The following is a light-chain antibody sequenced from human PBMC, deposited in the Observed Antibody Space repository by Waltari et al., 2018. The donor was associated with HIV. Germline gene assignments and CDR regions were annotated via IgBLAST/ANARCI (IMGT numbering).Light chain of an antibody. Sequence: QSVLTQPPSASGTPGQRVTISCSGSSSNIGRNAVNWYQHLPGTAPKLLLYGNDARPSGVPDRFSGSKSGTSASLAISGLQSEDEGDYYCATWDFSLNGRVVFGGGTKLTVL. J-gene: IGLJ2*01. V-gene: IGLV1-44*01. CDR3: ATWDFSLNGRVV. CDR2: GND. CDR1: SSNIGRNA.